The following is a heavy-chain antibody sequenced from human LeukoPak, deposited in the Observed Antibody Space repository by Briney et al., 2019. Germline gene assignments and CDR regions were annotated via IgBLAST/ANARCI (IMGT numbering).Heavy chain of an antibody. CDR2: IHSSGST. CDR1: GGSITSYY. V-gene: IGHV4-59*08. D-gene: IGHD4-17*01. CDR3: ARFTYDDHGKNRYLDY. Sequence: SETLSLTCTVSGGSITSYYWSWIRQPPGKGLEWIGYIHSSGSTNYNPSLKSRVTILVDPSKNQFSLRLSSVTAADTAVYYCARFTYDDHGKNRYLDYWGRGNLVTVSS. J-gene: IGHJ4*02.